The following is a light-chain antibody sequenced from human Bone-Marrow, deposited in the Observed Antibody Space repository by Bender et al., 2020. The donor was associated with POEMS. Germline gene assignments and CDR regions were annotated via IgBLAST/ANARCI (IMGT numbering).Light chain of an antibody. CDR3: SSYAGSNTRYV. Sequence: QSALTQPASVSGSPGQSITISCTGISSDGGTYNLVSWYQQHPGKAPKLIIYEGTKRPSGLSNRFSGSKSGNTASLTISGLQAEDEADYYCSSYAGSNTRYVFGTGTKVTVL. J-gene: IGLJ1*01. CDR1: SSDGGTYNL. V-gene: IGLV2-23*01. CDR2: EGT.